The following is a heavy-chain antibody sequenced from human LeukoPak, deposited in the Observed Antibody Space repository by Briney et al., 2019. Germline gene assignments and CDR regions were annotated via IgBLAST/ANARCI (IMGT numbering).Heavy chain of an antibody. J-gene: IGHJ5*02. CDR3: AREGHYYDSIVYRNWFDP. CDR2: IYYSGST. V-gene: IGHV4-30-4*08. D-gene: IGHD3-22*01. CDR1: GGSISSGDYY. Sequence: SQTLSLTCTVSGGSISSGDYYWSWIRQPPGKGLEWIGYIYYSGSTYYNPSLKSRVTISVDTSKNQFSLKLSSVTAADTAVYYFAREGHYYDSIVYRNWFDPWGQGTRVTVSS.